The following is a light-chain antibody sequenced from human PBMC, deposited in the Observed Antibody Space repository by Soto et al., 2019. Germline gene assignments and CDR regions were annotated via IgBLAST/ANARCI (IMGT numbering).Light chain of an antibody. Sequence: DIQMTQSPSSLSASVGDRVTITRRASQSISSYLNWYQQKPGKAPKLMSYAASSLQSGVPSRFSGSGSGTDFTLTISSLKPEDFETYYCQQSYSTLWTFGQGTKVDI. CDR2: AAS. V-gene: IGKV1-39*01. CDR3: QQSYSTLWT. J-gene: IGKJ1*01. CDR1: QSISSY.